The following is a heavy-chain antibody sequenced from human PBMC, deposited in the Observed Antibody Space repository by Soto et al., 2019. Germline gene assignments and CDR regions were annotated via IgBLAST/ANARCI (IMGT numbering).Heavy chain of an antibody. CDR2: ISGSGGST. CDR1: GFTFSSYA. J-gene: IGHJ4*02. CDR3: AKLMGSSGYYGHLDY. V-gene: IGHV3-23*01. Sequence: EVQLLESGGGLVQPGWSLRLSCAASGFTFSSYAMSWVRQAPGKGLEWVSGISGSGGSTYYADSVKGRFTISRDNSKNTLYLQMNSLRAEDTAVYYCAKLMGSSGYYGHLDYWGQGTLVTVSS. D-gene: IGHD3-22*01.